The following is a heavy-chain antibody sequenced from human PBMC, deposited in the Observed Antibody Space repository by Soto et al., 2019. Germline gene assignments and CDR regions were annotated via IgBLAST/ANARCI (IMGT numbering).Heavy chain of an antibody. Sequence: SETLSLTCTVSGGSISSGGYYWSWIRQPPGKGLEWIGYIYYSGSTYYNPSLKSRATISVDTSKNQFSLKLSSVTAADTAVYYCARGPSYYDILTSNFDPWGQGTLVTVSS. J-gene: IGHJ5*02. D-gene: IGHD3-9*01. CDR2: IYYSGST. CDR3: ARGPSYYDILTSNFDP. CDR1: GGSISSGGYY. V-gene: IGHV4-30-4*01.